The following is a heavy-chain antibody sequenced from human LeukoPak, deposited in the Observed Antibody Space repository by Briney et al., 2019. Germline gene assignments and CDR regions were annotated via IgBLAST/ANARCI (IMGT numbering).Heavy chain of an antibody. D-gene: IGHD1-14*01. CDR2: ISSSGSTI. J-gene: IGHJ4*02. CDR3: AKALAGDYFDY. CDR1: GFTFSDYY. Sequence: GGSLRLSCAASGFTFSDYYMSWIRQAPGKGLEWVSYISSSGSTIYYADSVKGRFTISRDNSKNTLYLQMNSLRAEDTAVYYCAKALAGDYFDYWGQGTLVTVSS. V-gene: IGHV3-11*01.